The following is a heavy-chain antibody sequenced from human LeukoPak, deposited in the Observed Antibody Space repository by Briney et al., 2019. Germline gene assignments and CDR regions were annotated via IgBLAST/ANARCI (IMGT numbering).Heavy chain of an antibody. CDR3: AKDNGGWSYFDY. V-gene: IGHV4-59*01. Sequence: SETLSLTCTVSGGSISTYYWSWIRQPPGKGLEWIGYISYTVTTNYNPSLKSRVTISVDTSKNQFSLKLSSVTAADTAVYYCAKDNGGWSYFDYWGQGTLVTVSS. J-gene: IGHJ4*02. CDR2: ISYTVTT. D-gene: IGHD6-19*01. CDR1: GGSISTYY.